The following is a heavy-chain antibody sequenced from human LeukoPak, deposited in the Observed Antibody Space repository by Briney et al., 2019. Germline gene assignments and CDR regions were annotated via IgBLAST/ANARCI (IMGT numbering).Heavy chain of an antibody. V-gene: IGHV4-30-4*01. J-gene: IGHJ1*01. Sequence: SETLSLTCTVSGGSISSGDYYWSWIRQPPGKGLEWIGYIYYSGSTYYNPSLKSRVTISVDTSKNQFSLKLSSVTAADTAVYYCATTYYYDSSGLGHFQHWGQGTLVTVSS. D-gene: IGHD3-22*01. CDR1: GGSISSGDYY. CDR3: ATTYYYDSSGLGHFQH. CDR2: IYYSGST.